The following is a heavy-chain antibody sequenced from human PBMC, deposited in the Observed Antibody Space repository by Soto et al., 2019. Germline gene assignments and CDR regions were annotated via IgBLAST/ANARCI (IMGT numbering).Heavy chain of an antibody. Sequence: GGSLRLSCVASGFTFSAYSMNWVRQAPGKGLEWVSSISSRSSYRNYADSVKGRFTISRDNAKNSLYLQMNSLRAEDTALYYCARDLRPEPGAYYHYYMDVWGKGTTVTVSS. CDR3: ARDLRPEPGAYYHYYMDV. CDR2: ISSRSSYR. J-gene: IGHJ6*03. V-gene: IGHV3-21*01. CDR1: GFTFSAYS. D-gene: IGHD3-10*01.